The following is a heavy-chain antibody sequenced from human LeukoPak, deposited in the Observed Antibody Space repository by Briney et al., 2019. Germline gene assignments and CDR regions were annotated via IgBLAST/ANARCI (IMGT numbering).Heavy chain of an antibody. D-gene: IGHD2-21*02. V-gene: IGHV3-23*01. J-gene: IGHJ4*02. CDR1: GFTFSSYA. CDR2: ISGSGGST. Sequence: GGSLRLSCAASGFTFSSYAMSWVRQAPGKGLEWVSPISGSGGSTYYADSVKGRFTISRDNSKNTLYLQMNSLRAEDTAVYYCAKDLGPMVVTAIGDLDYWGQGTLVTVSS. CDR3: AKDLGPMVVTAIGDLDY.